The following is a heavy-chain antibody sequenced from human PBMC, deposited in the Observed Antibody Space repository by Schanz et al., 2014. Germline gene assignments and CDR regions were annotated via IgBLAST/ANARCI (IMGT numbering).Heavy chain of an antibody. Sequence: QVQLADSGGGVVQPGRSLRLSCAASGFTFSSYALHWVRQAPGKGLEWVAFVPFDGSQKFYADSVKGRFTISRDNSKNTVYLQMNSRRAEDTAVYYCAKGRFGELSAFDIWGQGTMVTVSS. J-gene: IGHJ3*02. CDR2: VPFDGSQK. D-gene: IGHD3-10*01. CDR1: GFTFSSYA. V-gene: IGHV3-30*04. CDR3: AKGRFGELSAFDI.